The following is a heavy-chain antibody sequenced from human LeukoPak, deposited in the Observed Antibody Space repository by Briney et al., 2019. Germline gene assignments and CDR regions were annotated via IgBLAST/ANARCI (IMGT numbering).Heavy chain of an antibody. Sequence: GGSLRLSCAASGFTFRNFGMHWVRQPPGKGLEWVTFISYDGSGQYYTDSVKGRFTISRDDSKNTLYLQMNSLRPEDTAVYYCAKQRSGGSGWCMDYWGQGTLVTVSS. CDR3: AKQRSGGSGWCMDY. CDR2: ISYDGSGQ. V-gene: IGHV3-30*18. J-gene: IGHJ4*02. CDR1: GFTFRNFG. D-gene: IGHD6-19*01.